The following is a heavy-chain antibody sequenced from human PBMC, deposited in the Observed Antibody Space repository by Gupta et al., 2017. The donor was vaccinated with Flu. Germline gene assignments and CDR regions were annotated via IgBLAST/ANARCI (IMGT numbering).Heavy chain of an antibody. CDR1: GYTFTSYD. V-gene: IGHV1-8*01. Sequence: QVQLVQSGAEVKKPGASVKVSCKASGYTFTSYDINWVRQATGPGLEWMGWMNPNSGNTGYAQKFQGRVTMTRNTSISTAYMELSSLRSEDTAVYYCARARDSSSWYPRGFDPWGQGTLVTVSS. J-gene: IGHJ5*02. CDR2: MNPNSGNT. D-gene: IGHD6-13*01. CDR3: ARARDSSSWYPRGFDP.